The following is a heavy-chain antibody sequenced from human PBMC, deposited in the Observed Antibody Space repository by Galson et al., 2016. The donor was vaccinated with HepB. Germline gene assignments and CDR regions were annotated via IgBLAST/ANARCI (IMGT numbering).Heavy chain of an antibody. J-gene: IGHJ4*02. CDR3: ARDAPGSSYFDY. CDR1: GDSVPSDVGV. V-gene: IGHV6-1*01. CDR2: TYYRSHWYY. D-gene: IGHD1-14*01. Sequence: CAISGDSVPSDVGVWNWIRQSPSRGLEWLGRTYYRSHWYYDYAVAVKTRLVINPNTSRNQFSLQLSSVTPDDTAVYWCARDAPGSSYFDYWSQGTLVTVSS.